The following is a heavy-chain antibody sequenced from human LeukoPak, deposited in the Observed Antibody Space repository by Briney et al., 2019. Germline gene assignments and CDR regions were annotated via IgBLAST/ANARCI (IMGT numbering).Heavy chain of an antibody. J-gene: IGHJ4*02. CDR2: IIPIFGTA. V-gene: IGHV1-69*13. D-gene: IGHD3/OR15-3a*01. Sequence: SVKVSCEASGGTFSSYAISWVRQAPGQGLEWMGGIIPIFGTANYAQKFQGRVTITADESTSTAYMELSSLRSEDTAVYYCARERTGYLGLFDYWGQGTLVTVSS. CDR3: ARERTGYLGLFDY. CDR1: GGTFSSYA.